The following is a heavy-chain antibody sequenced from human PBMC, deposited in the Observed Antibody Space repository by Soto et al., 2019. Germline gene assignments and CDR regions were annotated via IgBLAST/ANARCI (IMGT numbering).Heavy chain of an antibody. J-gene: IGHJ4*02. CDR2: IFYSGST. CDR1: GGSISNYY. V-gene: IGHV4-59*01. Sequence: SETLSLTCTVSGGSISNYYWSWIRQPPGKGLEWVGYIFYSGSTTYNPSLKSRVTILVATSKNQFSLKLSSVTAADTGVYYCARDNGGVLTGYYYFDYWGQGTLVTVSS. D-gene: IGHD3-9*01. CDR3: ARDNGGVLTGYYYFDY.